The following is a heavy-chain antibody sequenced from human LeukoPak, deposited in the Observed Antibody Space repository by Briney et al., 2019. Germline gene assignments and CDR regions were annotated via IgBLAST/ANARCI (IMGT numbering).Heavy chain of an antibody. CDR1: GFTFSTYN. CDR3: AREIVFNDFWSGYYNDY. J-gene: IGHJ4*02. D-gene: IGHD3-3*01. V-gene: IGHV3-21*01. CDR2: ISSSGTYL. Sequence: WGSLRLSCAASGFTFSTYNMNWVRRAPGKGLEWVSSISSSGTYLYYADSMKGRFTISRDNAKNSLYLQMNSLRAEDTAVYYCAREIVFNDFWSGYYNDYWGQGTLVTVSS.